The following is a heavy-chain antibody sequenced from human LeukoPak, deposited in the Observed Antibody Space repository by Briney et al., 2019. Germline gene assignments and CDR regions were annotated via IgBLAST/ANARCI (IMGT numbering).Heavy chain of an antibody. Sequence: PGGSLRLSCAASGFTFSSYGMHWVRQAPGKGLEWVAFIRYDGSNKYYADSVKGRFTISRDNSKNTLYPQMNSLRAEDTAVYYCAKAQGDTAMVHMDVWGKGTTVTVSS. J-gene: IGHJ6*03. CDR3: AKAQGDTAMVHMDV. CDR2: IRYDGSNK. D-gene: IGHD5-18*01. V-gene: IGHV3-30*02. CDR1: GFTFSSYG.